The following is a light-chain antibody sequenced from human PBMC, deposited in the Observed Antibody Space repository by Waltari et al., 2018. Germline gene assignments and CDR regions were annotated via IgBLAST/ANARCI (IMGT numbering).Light chain of an antibody. CDR1: SGDVGSFQL. Sequence: QSGLTQPASVSGSPGQSITISCTGSSGDVGSFQLVSWYQRPPGKAPKLIISEVNDRPSGVSNRFSGSKSGNTASLTISGLQAEDEADYYCCSYAGGSVIFGGGTKLTVL. J-gene: IGLJ2*01. CDR2: EVN. V-gene: IGLV2-23*02. CDR3: CSYAGGSVI.